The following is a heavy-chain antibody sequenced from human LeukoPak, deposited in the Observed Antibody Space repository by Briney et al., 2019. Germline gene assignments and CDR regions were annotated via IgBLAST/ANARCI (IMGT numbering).Heavy chain of an antibody. CDR3: ARELRTIWTPAFLVYYFDY. Sequence: GASVKVSCKASGYTFTSYDINWVRQATGQGLEWMGWMNPNSGNTGYTQKFQGRVTMTRNTSISTAYMELSSLRSEDTAVYYCARELRTIWTPAFLVYYFDYWGQGTLVTVSS. CDR2: MNPNSGNT. D-gene: IGHD3-3*02. CDR1: GYTFTSYD. V-gene: IGHV1-8*01. J-gene: IGHJ4*02.